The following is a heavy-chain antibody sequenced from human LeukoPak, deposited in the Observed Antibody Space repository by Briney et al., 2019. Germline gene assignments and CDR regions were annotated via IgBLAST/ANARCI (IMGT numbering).Heavy chain of an antibody. CDR3: ARRGLDFWSGYYLPFDY. CDR1: GGSISSGDYY. CDR2: IYYSGST. J-gene: IGHJ4*02. Sequence: PSETLSLTCTVSGGSISSGDYYWSWIRQPPGKSLEWIGYIYYSGSTYYNPSLKSRVTISVDTSKNQFSLKLSSVTAADTAVYYCARRGLDFWSGYYLPFDYWGQGTLVTVSS. D-gene: IGHD3-3*01. V-gene: IGHV4-30-4*01.